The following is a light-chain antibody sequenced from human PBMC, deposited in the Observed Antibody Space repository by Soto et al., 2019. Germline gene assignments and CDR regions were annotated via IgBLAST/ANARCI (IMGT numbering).Light chain of an antibody. V-gene: IGKV3-15*01. CDR3: QQYYKWPRT. J-gene: IGKJ1*01. Sequence: EIVMTQSPATLSVSPGERATLSCRASQSVSSNLAWYQQKPGQAPRLLIYGASTRATGIPARFSGSESGTEFTLTISSLQSEDSAVYYCQQYYKWPRTFGQGTKV. CDR1: QSVSSN. CDR2: GAS.